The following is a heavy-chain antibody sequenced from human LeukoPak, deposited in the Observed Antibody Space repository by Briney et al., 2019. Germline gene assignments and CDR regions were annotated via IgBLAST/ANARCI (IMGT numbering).Heavy chain of an antibody. J-gene: IGHJ3*02. CDR2: ISSSSSYI. Sequence: PGGSLRLSCAASGFTFSSYSMNWVRQAPGKGLEWVSSISSSSSYIYYADSVKGRFTISRDNAKNSLYLQMNSLRAEDTAVYYCARDESVVVPAAIEGVDAFDIWGQGTMVTVSS. CDR3: ARDESVVVPAAIEGVDAFDI. CDR1: GFTFSSYS. D-gene: IGHD2-2*01. V-gene: IGHV3-21*01.